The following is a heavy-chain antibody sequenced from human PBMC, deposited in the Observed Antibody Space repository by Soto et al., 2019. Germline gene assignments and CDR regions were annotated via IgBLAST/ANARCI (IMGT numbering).Heavy chain of an antibody. CDR1: GFTFSAYS. CDR2: ISTNGGTV. D-gene: IGHD1-26*01. CDR3: TRGDGRRGHH. J-gene: IGHJ1*01. Sequence: PGGSLRLSCETSGFTFSAYSMNWVRQAPGKGLEWLSYISTNGGTVYHADSVRGRFTISRDNGKNSLYLQMNSLRDDDTAVYYCTRGDGRRGHHWGQGTQVTVSS. V-gene: IGHV3-48*02.